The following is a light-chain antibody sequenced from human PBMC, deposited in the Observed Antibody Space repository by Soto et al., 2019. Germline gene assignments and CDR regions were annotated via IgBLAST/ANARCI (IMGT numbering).Light chain of an antibody. Sequence: EIVLTQSPGTLSLSPGERATLSFRASQSVSNNYLAWYQQKPGQAPRLLIYGASTRATGIPDRFSGSGSGTDFTLTISRLEPEDSAVYYCQQYGSSPRTFGQGTKVDIK. CDR2: GAS. CDR3: QQYGSSPRT. J-gene: IGKJ1*01. CDR1: QSVSNNY. V-gene: IGKV3-20*01.